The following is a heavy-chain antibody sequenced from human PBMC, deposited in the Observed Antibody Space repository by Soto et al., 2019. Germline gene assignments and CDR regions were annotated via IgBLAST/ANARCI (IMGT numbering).Heavy chain of an antibody. J-gene: IGHJ6*02. CDR1: GGSFSGYY. Sequence: SETLSLTCAVYGGSFSGYYWSWIRQPPGKGLEWIGEINHSGSTNYNPSLKSRVTISVDTSKNQFSLKLSSVTAADTAVYYCERYGYGSGPLYGMDVWGQGTKVTVYS. CDR3: ERYGYGSGPLYGMDV. CDR2: INHSGST. V-gene: IGHV4-34*01. D-gene: IGHD3-10*01.